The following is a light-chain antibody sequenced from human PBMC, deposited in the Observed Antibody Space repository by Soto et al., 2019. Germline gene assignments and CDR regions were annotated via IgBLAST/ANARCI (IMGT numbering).Light chain of an antibody. J-gene: IGLJ1*01. CDR3: CSYAGSYFYV. V-gene: IGLV2-23*01. CDR1: SSDVGSYNL. Sequence: VLTQPASVSGSPGQSITISCTGTSSDVGSYNLVSWYQQLPGKAPKLMIYEGSERPSGVSNRFSGSKSGNTASLTISGLQAEDEADYYCCSYAGSYFYVFGTGTKVTVL. CDR2: EGS.